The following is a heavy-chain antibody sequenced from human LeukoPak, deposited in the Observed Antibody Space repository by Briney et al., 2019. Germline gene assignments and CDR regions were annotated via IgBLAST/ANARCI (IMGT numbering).Heavy chain of an antibody. J-gene: IGHJ4*02. CDR3: ARASCSSTSCPH. Sequence: SETLSLTCAVYGGSFSGYYWSWIRQPPGKGLEWIGEINHSGSTNYNPSLKSRVTISVDTSKNQFPLKLSSVTAADTAVYYCARASCSSTSCPHWGQGTLVTVSS. D-gene: IGHD2-2*01. CDR2: INHSGST. V-gene: IGHV4-34*01. CDR1: GGSFSGYY.